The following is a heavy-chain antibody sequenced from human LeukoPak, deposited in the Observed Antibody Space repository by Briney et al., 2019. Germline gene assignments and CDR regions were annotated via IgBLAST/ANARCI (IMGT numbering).Heavy chain of an antibody. CDR2: IYYSGST. J-gene: IGHJ4*02. CDR1: GGSISSGDYY. Sequence: PSETLSLTCTVSGGSISSGDYYWSWIRQPPGKGLEWIAYIYYSGSTYYNPSLKSRVTISVDTSKNQFSLKLSSVTAADTAVYYCARESNCSGGSCYSFWDYWGQGTLVTVSS. V-gene: IGHV4-30-4*01. CDR3: ARESNCSGGSCYSFWDY. D-gene: IGHD2-15*01.